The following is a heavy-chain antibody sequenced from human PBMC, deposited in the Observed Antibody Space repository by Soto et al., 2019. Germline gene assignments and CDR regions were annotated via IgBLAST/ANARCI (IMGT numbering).Heavy chain of an antibody. D-gene: IGHD3-10*02. CDR1: GGSISSYY. Sequence: PSETLSLTCTVSGGSISSYYWSWIRQPPGKGLEWIGYIYYSGSTNYNPSLKSRVTISVDTSKNQFSLKLSSVTAADTAVYYCARLGSGSSNWFDPWGQGTLVTVSS. CDR3: ARLGSGSSNWFDP. J-gene: IGHJ5*02. CDR2: IYYSGST. V-gene: IGHV4-59*01.